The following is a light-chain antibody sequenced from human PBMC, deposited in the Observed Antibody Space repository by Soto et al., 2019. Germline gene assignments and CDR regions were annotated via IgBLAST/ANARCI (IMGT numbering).Light chain of an antibody. J-gene: IGLJ2*01. CDR3: SSFSSITREV. CDR2: EGS. V-gene: IGLV2-14*01. Sequence: QSALTQPASVSGSPGQSITISCTGTSSDVGGYSYVSWYQQHSGKTLKLLIYEGSNRPSGVSHRFSGSKSGNTASLTISGLQTEDEADYYYSSFSSITREVFGGGTKVTV. CDR1: SSDVGGYSY.